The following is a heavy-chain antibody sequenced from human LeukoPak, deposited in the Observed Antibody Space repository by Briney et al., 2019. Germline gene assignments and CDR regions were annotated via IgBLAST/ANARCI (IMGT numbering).Heavy chain of an antibody. J-gene: IGHJ4*02. D-gene: IGHD3-3*01. V-gene: IGHV3-30*18. CDR3: ANFLPDFWSGYYDY. CDR2: ISYDGSNK. Sequence: PGGSLRLSCAASGFTFSSYGMHRVRQAPGKGLEWVAVISYDGSNKYYADSVKGRFTISRDNSKNTLYLQMNSLRAEDTAVYYCANFLPDFWSGYYDYWGQGTLVTVSS. CDR1: GFTFSSYG.